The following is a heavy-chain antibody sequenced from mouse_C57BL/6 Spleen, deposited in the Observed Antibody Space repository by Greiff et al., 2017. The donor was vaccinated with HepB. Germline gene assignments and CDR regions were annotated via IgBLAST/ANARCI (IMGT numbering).Heavy chain of an antibody. J-gene: IGHJ4*01. CDR3: ARRPIYYDYDYAMDY. V-gene: IGHV5-17*01. Sequence: EVQRVESGGGLVKPGGSLKLSCAASGFTFSDYGMHWVRQAPEKGLEWVAYISSGSSTIYYADTVKGRFTISRDNAKNTLFLQMTSLRSEDTAMYYCARRPIYYDYDYAMDYWGQGTSVTVSS. CDR2: ISSGSSTI. CDR1: GFTFSDYG. D-gene: IGHD2-4*01.